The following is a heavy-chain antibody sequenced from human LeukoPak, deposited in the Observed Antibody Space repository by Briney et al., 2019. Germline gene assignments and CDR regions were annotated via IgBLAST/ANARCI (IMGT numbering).Heavy chain of an antibody. CDR1: GYTFTSHW. J-gene: IGHJ4*02. V-gene: IGHV5-51*01. CDR2: IYPGDSDT. CDR3: ARVWPATTIPVFDY. D-gene: IGHD2-2*02. Sequence: GASLKISCHGSGYTFTSHWIGWVRQLPGKGLEWMGIIYPGDSDTRYSPSFQGQVTISADKSISTAYLQWSSLKASDTAIYYCARVWPATTIPVFDYWGQGTLVTVSS.